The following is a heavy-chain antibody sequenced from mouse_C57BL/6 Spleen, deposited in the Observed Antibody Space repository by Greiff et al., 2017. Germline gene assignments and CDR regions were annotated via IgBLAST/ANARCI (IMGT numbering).Heavy chain of an antibody. V-gene: IGHV1-50*01. D-gene: IGHD1-1*01. CDR2: IDPSDSYT. CDR3: ARWPLDYYGSSSGFAY. J-gene: IGHJ3*01. CDR1: GYTFTSYW. Sequence: VQLQQPGAELVKPGASVKLSCKASGYTFTSYWMQWVKQRPGQGLEWIGEIDPSDSYTNYNQKFKGKATLTVDTSSSTAYMQLSSLTSEDSAVYYCARWPLDYYGSSSGFAYWGQGSLVTVSA.